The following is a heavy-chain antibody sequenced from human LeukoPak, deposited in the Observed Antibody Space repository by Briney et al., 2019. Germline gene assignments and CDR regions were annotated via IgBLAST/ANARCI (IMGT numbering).Heavy chain of an antibody. CDR3: AISQGRYCSSTSCYNTFDY. V-gene: IGHV3-21*01. CDR1: GFTFSSYG. Sequence: GGSLRLSCAASGFTFSSYGMNWVRQAPGKGLEWVSSISSSSSYIYYADSVKGRFTISRDNAKNSLYLQMNSLRAEDTAVYYCAISQGRYCSSTSCYNTFDYWGQGTLVTVSS. J-gene: IGHJ4*02. D-gene: IGHD2-2*01. CDR2: ISSSSSYI.